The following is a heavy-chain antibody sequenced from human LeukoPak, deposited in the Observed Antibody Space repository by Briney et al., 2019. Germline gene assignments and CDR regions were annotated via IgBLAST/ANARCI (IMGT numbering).Heavy chain of an antibody. J-gene: IGHJ4*02. D-gene: IGHD3-22*01. Sequence: GGSLRLSCAASGFTFSSYWMHWVRQAPGKGLVWVSRMISDGRNTNYADSVKGRFTISRDNAKNTLYLQMSSLRAEDTAVYYCVRNSYDSSGYYDYWGQGTLVTVSA. CDR2: MISDGRNT. CDR3: VRNSYDSSGYYDY. V-gene: IGHV3-74*01. CDR1: GFTFSSYW.